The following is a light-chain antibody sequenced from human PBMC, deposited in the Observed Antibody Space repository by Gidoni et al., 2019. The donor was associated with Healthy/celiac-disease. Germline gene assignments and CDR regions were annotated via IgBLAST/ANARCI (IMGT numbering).Light chain of an antibody. J-gene: IGLJ3*02. CDR2: EDN. CDR1: SGSIASND. V-gene: IGLV6-57*01. Sequence: NFMLTQPHSVSASPGTTVPISCTRSSGSIASNDVQWYQQRPCSSPTTVIYEDNQRPSGVPARFSGSIDSSSNSASLTISGLKTEDEADYYCQSYYSSNRVFGGGTKLTVL. CDR3: QSYYSSNRV.